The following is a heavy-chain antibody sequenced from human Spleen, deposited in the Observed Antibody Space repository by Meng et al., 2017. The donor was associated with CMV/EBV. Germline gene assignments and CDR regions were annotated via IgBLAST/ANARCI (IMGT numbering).Heavy chain of an antibody. CDR3: ARVLPGARYFDY. V-gene: IGHV4-59*01. CDR1: GGSISTYY. D-gene: IGHD1-14*01. Sequence: SETLSLTCTVSGGSISTYYWTWIRQPPGEGLEWIAYIHYTGSTNYNPSLKSRVTMSVDTSKNQFSLKLNSVTAADTAVYYCARVLPGARYFDYWGQGTLVTVSS. J-gene: IGHJ4*02. CDR2: IHYTGST.